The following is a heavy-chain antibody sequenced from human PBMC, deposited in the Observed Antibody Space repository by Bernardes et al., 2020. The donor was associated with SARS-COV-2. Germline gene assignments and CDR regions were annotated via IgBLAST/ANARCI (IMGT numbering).Heavy chain of an antibody. CDR3: ARDMDLSASGFGDLSFDY. Sequence: GGSLRLSCAASGFTFSSYEMNWVRQAPGKGLEWVSYISSSGSTIYYADSVKGRFTISRDNAKNSLYLQMNSLRAEDTAVYYCARDMDLSASGFGDLSFDYWGQGTLVTVSS. V-gene: IGHV3-48*03. CDR2: ISSSGSTI. J-gene: IGHJ4*02. CDR1: GFTFSSYE. D-gene: IGHD3-10*01.